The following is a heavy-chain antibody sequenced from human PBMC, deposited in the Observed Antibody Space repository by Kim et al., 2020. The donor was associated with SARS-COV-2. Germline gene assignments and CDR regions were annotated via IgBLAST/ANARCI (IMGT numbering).Heavy chain of an antibody. J-gene: IGHJ4*02. V-gene: IGHV5-51*01. CDR2: IYPSDSDT. D-gene: IGHD6-6*01. Sequence: GESLKISSKGSGYSFTSFWIGWARQMPGKGLEWMGIIYPSDSDTRYSSSFQGQVTISVDKSRNTAYLQWSNLKASDTAIYSCARLADSSSSFVDYWGQGTLVTVSS. CDR1: GYSFTSFW. CDR3: ARLADSSSSFVDY.